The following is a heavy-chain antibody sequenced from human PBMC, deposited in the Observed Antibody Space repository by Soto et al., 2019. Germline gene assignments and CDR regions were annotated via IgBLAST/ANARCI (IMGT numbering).Heavy chain of an antibody. V-gene: IGHV4-31*03. D-gene: IGHD2-15*01. CDR3: ARWECSGGSCYSYFDY. Sequence: PSETLSLTCTVSGGSISSGGYYWSWIRQHPGKGLEWIGYIYYSGSTYYNPSLKSRVTISVDTSKNQFSLKLSSVTAADTAVYYCARWECSGGSCYSYFDYWGQGTLVTVSS. CDR1: GGSISSGGYY. CDR2: IYYSGST. J-gene: IGHJ4*02.